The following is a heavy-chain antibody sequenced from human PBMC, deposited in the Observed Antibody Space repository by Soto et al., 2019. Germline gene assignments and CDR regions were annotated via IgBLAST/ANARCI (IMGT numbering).Heavy chain of an antibody. J-gene: IGHJ5*02. CDR3: ARDCSLGSRYCRWFDP. CDR1: GFTLSGYA. V-gene: IGHV3-48*01. D-gene: IGHD2-15*01. Sequence: EVQLVETGGGLVQPGGSLRLSCVASGFTLSGYAMNWVRQAPGKGLEWVSDISSSSSNIQYAGSVKGRFTISRKNDKNSLHLKRNGRRAEDTAGYYCARDCSLGSRYCRWFDPWGQGPLVTVSS. CDR2: ISSSSSNI.